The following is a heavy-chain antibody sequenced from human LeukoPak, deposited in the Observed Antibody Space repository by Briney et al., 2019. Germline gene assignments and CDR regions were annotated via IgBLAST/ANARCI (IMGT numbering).Heavy chain of an antibody. V-gene: IGHV3-48*01. CDR1: GFTFSSYS. Sequence: PGGSLRLSCAASGFTFSSYSMNWVRQAPGKGLEWVSYISSSSSTIYYADSVKGRFTISRDNAKNSLYLQMNSLRAEDTAVYYCAREYDYDFDAFDIWGQGTMVTVSS. J-gene: IGHJ3*02. D-gene: IGHD5-12*01. CDR3: AREYDYDFDAFDI. CDR2: ISSSSSTI.